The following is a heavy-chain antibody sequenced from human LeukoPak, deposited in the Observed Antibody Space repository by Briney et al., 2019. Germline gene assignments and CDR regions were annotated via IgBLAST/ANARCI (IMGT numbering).Heavy chain of an antibody. Sequence: SETLSLTCTVSGGSTNNYFWFWIRQSPGKGLEWIGYIYNSVSTSYNPSLKSRVTVSVDTSKNQISLNLSSVTAADTAVYYCARDGYSFGYGAFDIWGQGTMVTVSS. V-gene: IGHV4-59*01. CDR2: IYNSVST. CDR3: ARDGYSFGYGAFDI. D-gene: IGHD5-18*01. CDR1: GGSTNNYF. J-gene: IGHJ3*02.